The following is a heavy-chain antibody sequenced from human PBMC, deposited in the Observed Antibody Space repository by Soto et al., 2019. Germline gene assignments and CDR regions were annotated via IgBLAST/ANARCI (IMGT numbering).Heavy chain of an antibody. CDR2: IWFDANNQ. CDR1: GFTFSTFA. CDR3: TRSWSPAASGGPLDI. D-gene: IGHD2-15*01. J-gene: IGHJ3*02. V-gene: IGHV3-33*01. Sequence: QEQLVESGGGVVQPGRSLRLSCAASGFTFSTFAMHWVRQAPGQGLEWVASIWFDANNQYYTESVKGRFIISRDNSKNTLYLQMNDLRGDDTAIYYCTRSWSPAASGGPLDIWGQGAMVTVSS.